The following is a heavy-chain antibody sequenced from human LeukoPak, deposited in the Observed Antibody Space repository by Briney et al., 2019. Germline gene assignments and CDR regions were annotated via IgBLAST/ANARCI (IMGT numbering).Heavy chain of an antibody. Sequence: GGSLRLSCSASGFTFSSYDMFWVRQAPGKGLEYASVISSNGGTTYYADSVKGRFTISRDNSKNTLYLQMTSLRPEDTAVYYCVKGGYSSGWFPYSFDYWGQGTLVTVSS. J-gene: IGHJ4*02. CDR1: GFTFSSYD. CDR3: VKGGYSSGWFPYSFDY. V-gene: IGHV3-64D*09. CDR2: ISSNGGTT. D-gene: IGHD6-19*01.